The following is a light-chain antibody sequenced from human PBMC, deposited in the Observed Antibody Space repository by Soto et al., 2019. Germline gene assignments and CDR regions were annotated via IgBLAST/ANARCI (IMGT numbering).Light chain of an antibody. V-gene: IGKV1-39*01. J-gene: IGKJ1*01. Sequence: DIQLTQSPSSLSAYLGDSVTITCRASQSISVYLHWYQQKAGKDPKLLIYAASSLQSGVPSRFTGAGSGTDFTLTISSLQPEDSATYYCQHSYNSPRTVGQGTKVEI. CDR1: QSISVY. CDR3: QHSYNSPRT. CDR2: AAS.